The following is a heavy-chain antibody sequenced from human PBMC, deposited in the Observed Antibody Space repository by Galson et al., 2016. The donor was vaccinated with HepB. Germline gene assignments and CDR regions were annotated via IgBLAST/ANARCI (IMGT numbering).Heavy chain of an antibody. V-gene: IGHV1-69*13. CDR2: IIPIFGTA. CDR3: ARGGFYDADT. D-gene: IGHD4/OR15-4a*01. CDR1: GGSFSNYA. Sequence: SVKVSCKASGGSFSNYAFSWVRQAPGQGLEWMGGIIPIFGTANYALKFQGRVSITADESTSTAYMELRSLRSEDTAIYYCARGGFYDADTWGQGTLVTVSS. J-gene: IGHJ5*02.